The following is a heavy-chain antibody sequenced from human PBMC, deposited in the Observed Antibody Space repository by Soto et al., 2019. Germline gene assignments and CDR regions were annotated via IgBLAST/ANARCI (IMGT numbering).Heavy chain of an antibody. CDR1: GYTFTGYY. Sequence: ASVKVSCKASGYTFTGYYVHLVRQAPGQGLEXMGXXNXXSXGXXXAXXXQGRVTMTGDTSISTAYMELSRLQSDETALYYCARAVSTLLYYFDFWGQGALVTVSS. CDR3: ARAVSTLLYYFDF. V-gene: IGHV1-2*02. CDR2: XNXXSXGX. J-gene: IGHJ4*02. D-gene: IGHD4-17*01.